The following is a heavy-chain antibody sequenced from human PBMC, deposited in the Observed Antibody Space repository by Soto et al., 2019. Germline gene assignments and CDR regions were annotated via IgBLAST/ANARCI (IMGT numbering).Heavy chain of an antibody. CDR2: IYYSGST. V-gene: IGHV4-31*03. CDR3: ARDKWCGESINWFDP. J-gene: IGHJ5*02. D-gene: IGHD3-10*01. CDR1: GGSISSGGYY. Sequence: QVQLQESGPGLVKPSQTLSLTCTVSGGSISSGGYYWSWIRQHPGKGLEWTGYIYYSGSTYYNPSLKRRVTISVDTSKNPFSLKLSSVTAADTAVYYCARDKWCGESINWFDPWGQGTLVTVSS.